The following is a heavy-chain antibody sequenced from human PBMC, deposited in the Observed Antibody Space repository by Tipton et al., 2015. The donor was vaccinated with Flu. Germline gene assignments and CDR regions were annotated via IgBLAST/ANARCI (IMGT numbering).Heavy chain of an antibody. CDR3: ARSSTRGESDF. D-gene: IGHD3-16*01. J-gene: IGHJ4*02. Sequence: TLSLTCSVSGDSIGSPYFWGWIRQTPGKGLEWLANVYHTGTTFYKPSLRSRLTISVDTSKNQISLKLTSVSVADTAVYYCARSSTRGESDFWGQGILVTVSS. V-gene: IGHV4-38-2*01. CDR2: VYHTGTT. CDR1: GDSIGSPYF.